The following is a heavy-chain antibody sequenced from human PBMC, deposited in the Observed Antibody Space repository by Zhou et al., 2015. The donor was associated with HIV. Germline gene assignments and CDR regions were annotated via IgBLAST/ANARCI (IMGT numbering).Heavy chain of an antibody. CDR1: GYTFTSYY. J-gene: IGHJ6*02. CDR3: AVGGSYYGSGSYSPLDRVGMDV. CDR2: INPSGGST. D-gene: IGHD3-10*01. V-gene: IGHV1-46*01. Sequence: QVQLVQSGAEVKKPGASVKVSCKASGYTFTSYYMHWVRQAPGQGLEWMGIINPSGGSTSYAQKFQGRVTMTRDTSTSTVYMELSSLRSEDTAVYYCAVGGSYYGSGSYSPLDRVGMDVWGQGTTVTGLL.